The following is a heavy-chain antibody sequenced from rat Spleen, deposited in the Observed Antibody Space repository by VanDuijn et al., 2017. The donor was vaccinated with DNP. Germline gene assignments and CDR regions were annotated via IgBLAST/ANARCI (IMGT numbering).Heavy chain of an antibody. CDR3: ARLGRLRPYWYFDF. D-gene: IGHD1-11*01. J-gene: IGHJ1*01. Sequence: EVQLVESGGGLVQPGRSLKLSCAASGFTFSDYYMAWVRQAPTKGLEWVAYITYDGGSTYYGDSVKGRFTISRDNAKSTLYLQMNSLRSDDMATYYCARLGRLRPYWYFDFWGPGTMVTVSS. CDR2: ITYDGGST. CDR1: GFTFSDYY. V-gene: IGHV5-22*01.